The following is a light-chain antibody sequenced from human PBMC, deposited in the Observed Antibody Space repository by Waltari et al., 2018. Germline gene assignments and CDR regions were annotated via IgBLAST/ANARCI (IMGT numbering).Light chain of an antibody. Sequence: DVVMTQSPLSLPVTLGQAASISCKSSQSLVHSDGNTHLTRFQQRPGQSPRRLIYRVSKRDSGVPDRFSGSGSGTDFTLKISRVEAEDIGVYYCMQGTHWPYTFGQGTKLDIK. CDR1: QSLVHSDGNTH. V-gene: IGKV2-30*02. CDR2: RVS. CDR3: MQGTHWPYT. J-gene: IGKJ2*01.